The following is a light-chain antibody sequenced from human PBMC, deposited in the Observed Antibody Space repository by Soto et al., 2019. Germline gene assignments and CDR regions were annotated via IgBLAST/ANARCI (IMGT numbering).Light chain of an antibody. CDR1: LGISSY. Sequence: DIQLTQSPSFLSASVGDRVTITCRASLGISSYLAWYQQKPGKAPKLLIYAASTLQSGVPSRFSGSGSGTEFTLTISSLQPEDFATYYCQQLNSYRFTFGPGTKVDIK. J-gene: IGKJ3*01. V-gene: IGKV1-9*01. CDR3: QQLNSYRFT. CDR2: AAS.